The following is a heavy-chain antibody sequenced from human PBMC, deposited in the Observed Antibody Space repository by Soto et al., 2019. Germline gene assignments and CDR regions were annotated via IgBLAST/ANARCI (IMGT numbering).Heavy chain of an antibody. CDR1: GQSFSGHS. J-gene: IGHJ4*02. CDR2: ISESGST. D-gene: IGHD1-1*01. Sequence: QVQLQQWGAGLVKPSETLSLSCAVYGQSFSGHSWAWIRHPPGKGLEWSGEISESGSTYYNPSLKSLVTISTDTSKNQFSLKLNSVTAADTAAYFCARGSGIVALPGELEDVNYDFWGQGTLVNVSS. CDR3: ARGSGIVALPGELEDVNYDF. V-gene: IGHV4-34*01.